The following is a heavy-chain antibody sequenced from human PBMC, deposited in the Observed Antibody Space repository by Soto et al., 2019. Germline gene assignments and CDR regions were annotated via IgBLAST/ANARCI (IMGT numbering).Heavy chain of an antibody. CDR1: EFTFSSYG. CDR3: AKSLRGIIIDFDC. D-gene: IGHD3-10*01. Sequence: PGGSLRVSCTSSEFTFSSYGTHWDRQAPGKGLEWVSAISGSGGSTYSVDSVKGRFTISRDNSKNTLYLQMNSLRAEDTAVYYCAKSLRGIIIDFDCWGQGTLVTVSS. CDR2: ISGSGGST. J-gene: IGHJ4*02. V-gene: IGHV3-23*01.